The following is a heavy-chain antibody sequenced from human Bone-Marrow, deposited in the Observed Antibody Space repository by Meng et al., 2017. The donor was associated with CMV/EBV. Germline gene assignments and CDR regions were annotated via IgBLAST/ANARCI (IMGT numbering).Heavy chain of an antibody. CDR3: ARAAKSIAARPSYYYGMDV. D-gene: IGHD6-6*01. CDR1: GGTFSSYA. J-gene: IGHJ6*02. Sequence: SVKVSCKASGGTFSSYAISWVRQAPGQGLEWMGGIIPIFGTANYAQKFQGRVTITTDESTSTAYMELSSLRSEDTAVYYCARAAKSIAARPSYYYGMDVWGQGTTVTV. CDR2: IIPIFGTA. V-gene: IGHV1-69*05.